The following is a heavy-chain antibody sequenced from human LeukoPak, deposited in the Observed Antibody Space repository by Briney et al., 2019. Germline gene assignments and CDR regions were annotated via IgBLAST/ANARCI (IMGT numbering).Heavy chain of an antibody. V-gene: IGHV1-46*01. CDR3: AREGSSALDY. CDR1: GYTFTSHF. J-gene: IGHJ4*02. Sequence: VASVKVSCKASGYTFTSHFIHWVRQAPGQGLEWMGIINPSGGAPSYAQTFQGRVTMTTDTSTTTVHMDLSSLRSDDTAVYSCAREGSSALDYWGQGALVTVSS. D-gene: IGHD3-10*01. CDR2: INPSGGAP.